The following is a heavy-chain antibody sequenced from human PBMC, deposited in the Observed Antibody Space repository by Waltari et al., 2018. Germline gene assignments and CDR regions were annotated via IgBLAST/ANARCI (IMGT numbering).Heavy chain of an antibody. J-gene: IGHJ4*02. D-gene: IGHD1-26*01. CDR1: GFTFSSYA. Sequence: EVQLVESGGGLVQPGGSLRLSCAASGFTFSSYAMSWVRQAPGKGLEWVSAMSGSGGSTYYADSEKGRFTISRDNSKNTLYLQMNSLRAEDTAVYYCAKDWWELSFFDYWGQGTLVTVSS. CDR3: AKDWWELSFFDY. CDR2: MSGSGGST. V-gene: IGHV3-23*04.